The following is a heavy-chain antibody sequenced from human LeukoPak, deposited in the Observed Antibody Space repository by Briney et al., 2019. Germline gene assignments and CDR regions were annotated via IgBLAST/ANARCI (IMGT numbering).Heavy chain of an antibody. J-gene: IGHJ5*02. CDR2: ISGSGAST. Sequence: GGSLRLSCAASGFTFGDYAMTWVRQAPGKGLQWVSGISGSGASTYYGDSVKGRFIISRDNSKNTLYLQIDSLRAEDTAVYYCAKGASSGWLLYRFDPWGQGTLVTVSS. D-gene: IGHD6-19*01. CDR3: AKGASSGWLLYRFDP. CDR1: GFTFGDYA. V-gene: IGHV3-23*01.